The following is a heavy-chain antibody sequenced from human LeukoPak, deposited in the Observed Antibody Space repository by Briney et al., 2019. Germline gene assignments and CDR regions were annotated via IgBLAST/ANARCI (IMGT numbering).Heavy chain of an antibody. Sequence: GGFLRLSCAASGLAFSNCWMSWVRQAPGKGPEWVANIKQDGSDKYYVDSVKGRFTISRDNAKNSVYLQMNSLRVEETAVYYCARETPGGDYYFDYWGQGTLVTVSS. CDR3: ARETPGGDYYFDY. CDR2: IKQDGSDK. V-gene: IGHV3-7*01. CDR1: GLAFSNCW. D-gene: IGHD2-21*01. J-gene: IGHJ4*02.